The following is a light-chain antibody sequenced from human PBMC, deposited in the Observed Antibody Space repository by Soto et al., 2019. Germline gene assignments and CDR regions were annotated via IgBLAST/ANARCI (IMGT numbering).Light chain of an antibody. CDR3: HQFYSTPYT. J-gene: IGKJ2*01. CDR2: WAS. Sequence: DIVMTQSPDSLAVSLCERATINCKSSQNILYSSNNNNYLAWYQQKPGQPPRLLIYWASTREFGVPDRFSGSGSGTDFTLTISSLQAEDVAVYYCHQFYSTPYTFGQGTKLEIK. CDR1: QNILYSSNNNNY. V-gene: IGKV4-1*01.